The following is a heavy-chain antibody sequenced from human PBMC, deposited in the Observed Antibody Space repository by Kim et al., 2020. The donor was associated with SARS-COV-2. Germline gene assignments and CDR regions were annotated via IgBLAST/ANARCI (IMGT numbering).Heavy chain of an antibody. V-gene: IGHV3-23*01. CDR2: DEST. D-gene: IGHD5-12*01. J-gene: IGHJ4*02. Sequence: DESTGYAESVKGRYTVSRDSARNMLYLQRNSLRDDDTAVYYCVKGAWLDYWGPGTLVTVAS. CDR3: VKGAWLDY.